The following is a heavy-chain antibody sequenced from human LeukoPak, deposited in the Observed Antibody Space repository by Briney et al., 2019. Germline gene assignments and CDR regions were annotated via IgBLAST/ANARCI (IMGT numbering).Heavy chain of an antibody. CDR3: AISLGLSDTYWDF. CDR1: GYIFTTYW. CDR2: IYPGDSDD. V-gene: IGHV5-51*01. Sequence: GESLKISCKPSGYIFTTYWIGWVRQMPGKGLEWMGIIYPGDSDDRYNPSFQGKVTISVDTSITTAHLQWSSLKASDTAIYYCAISLGLSDTYWDFWGQGTLVTVTS. D-gene: IGHD2-8*02. J-gene: IGHJ4*02.